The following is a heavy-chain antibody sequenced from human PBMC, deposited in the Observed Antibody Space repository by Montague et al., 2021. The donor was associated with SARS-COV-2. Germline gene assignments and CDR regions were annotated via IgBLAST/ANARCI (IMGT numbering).Heavy chain of an antibody. Sequence: SETLSLTCVVYDGSFSGYYWSWIRQPPGKGLEWIGEINHSGSTNYNPSLKSRVTISVDTSKNQFSLKLNSVSAADTAVYYCARGQVTIFGVLIMLPAAGALDIWGQGTMVTVSS. CDR1: DGSFSGYY. V-gene: IGHV4-34*01. CDR3: ARGQVTIFGVLIMLPAAGALDI. CDR2: INHSGST. J-gene: IGHJ3*02. D-gene: IGHD3-3*01.